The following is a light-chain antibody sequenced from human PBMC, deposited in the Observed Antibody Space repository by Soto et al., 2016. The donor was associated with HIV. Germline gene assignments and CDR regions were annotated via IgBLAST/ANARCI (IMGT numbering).Light chain of an antibody. CDR1: KLGDKY. V-gene: IGLV3-1*01. CDR2: QDN. CDR3: QAWDSTIGGV. Sequence: SYDLTQAPSVSVSPGQTASITCSGDKLGDKYVCWYQQKPGQSPVLVIYQDNKRPSGIPERFSGSNSGNTATLTISGTQAIDEAEYYCQAWDSTIGGVFGTGTKVTV. J-gene: IGLJ1*01.